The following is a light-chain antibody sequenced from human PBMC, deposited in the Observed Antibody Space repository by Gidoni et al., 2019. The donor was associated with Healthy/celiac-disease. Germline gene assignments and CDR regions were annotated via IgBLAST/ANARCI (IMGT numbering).Light chain of an antibody. CDR1: QSISSW. CDR2: KAS. CDR3: QQYNSYPWT. Sequence: DIQMTQSPSTLSASVGDRVTITCRARQSISSWLAWYQQKPGKAPKLLIYKASSLESGVPSRFSGSGSGTEFTLTISSLQPDDFATYYFQQYNSYPWTFGQGNKVEIK. V-gene: IGKV1-5*03. J-gene: IGKJ1*01.